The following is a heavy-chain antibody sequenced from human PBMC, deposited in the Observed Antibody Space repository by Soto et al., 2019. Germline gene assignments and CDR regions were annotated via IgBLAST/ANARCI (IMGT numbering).Heavy chain of an antibody. CDR2: INHSGST. D-gene: IGHD3-10*01. CDR3: ARSRRLLWFGELYYYYYGMAV. V-gene: IGHV4-34*01. Sequence: PSETLSLTCAVYGGSFSGYYWSWIRQPPGKGLEWIGEINHSGSTNYNPSLKSRVTISVDTSKNQFSLKLSSVTAADTAVYYCARSRRLLWFGELYYYYYGMAVWGQGTTVTVSS. J-gene: IGHJ6*02. CDR1: GGSFSGYY.